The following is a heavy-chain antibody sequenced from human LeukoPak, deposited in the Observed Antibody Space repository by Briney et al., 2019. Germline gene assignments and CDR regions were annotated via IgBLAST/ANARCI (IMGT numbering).Heavy chain of an antibody. J-gene: IGHJ4*02. CDR1: GFIFSSYS. CDR2: ISSSSTYI. CDR3: AKDWAPYCGGDCYFNY. V-gene: IGHV3-21*01. D-gene: IGHD2-21*02. Sequence: GGSLRLSCAASGFIFSSYSINWVRQAPGKGLEWVSFISSSSTYIYYADSVKGRFTISRDSSKNTVYLQMNSLRVEDTAVYYCAKDWAPYCGGDCYFNYWGQGTLVTVSS.